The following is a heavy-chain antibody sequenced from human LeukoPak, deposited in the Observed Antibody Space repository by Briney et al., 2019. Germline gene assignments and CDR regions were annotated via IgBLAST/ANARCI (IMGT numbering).Heavy chain of an antibody. CDR1: GFPFSSYS. J-gene: IGHJ4*02. Sequence: KPGGSLRLSCAASGFPFSSYSMTWVRQAPGKGLEWVSSITGSSTYIDYADSVKGRFTISRDNAKNSLYLQMNSLRAEDTAVYYCARDLNFWSSYSTRGFDYWGQGTLVTVSS. CDR3: ARDLNFWSSYSTRGFDY. D-gene: IGHD3-3*01. CDR2: ITGSSTYI. V-gene: IGHV3-21*01.